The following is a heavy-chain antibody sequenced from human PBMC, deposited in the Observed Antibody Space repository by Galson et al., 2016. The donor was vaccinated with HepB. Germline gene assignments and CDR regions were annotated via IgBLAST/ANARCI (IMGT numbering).Heavy chain of an antibody. J-gene: IGHJ4*02. V-gene: IGHV3-30*18. CDR3: AKDYSGYYFDGTRYYNAFDY. CDR1: GFTFSTYG. CDR2: ISYDRSNK. D-gene: IGHD3-22*01. Sequence: SLRLSCAASGFTFSTYGMHWVRQAPGKGLEWVAVISYDRSNKNYAASVKGRFTISRDNSKNTLYLEMTSLREEDTAVYYCAKDYSGYYFDGTRYYNAFDYWGQGALVTVSS.